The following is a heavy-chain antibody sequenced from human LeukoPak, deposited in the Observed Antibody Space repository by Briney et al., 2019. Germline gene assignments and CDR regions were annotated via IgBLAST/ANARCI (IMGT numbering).Heavy chain of an antibody. V-gene: IGHV1-2*02. J-gene: IGHJ4*02. Sequence: ASVKVSCKASGYTFTGYYMHWVRQAPGQGLEWMGWINPNSGGTNYSQKFQGRVTMTRDTSISTAYMELSRLRSDDTAVYYCARMKINWNDDGGYWGQGTLVTVSS. D-gene: IGHD1-20*01. CDR3: ARMKINWNDDGGY. CDR1: GYTFTGYY. CDR2: INPNSGGT.